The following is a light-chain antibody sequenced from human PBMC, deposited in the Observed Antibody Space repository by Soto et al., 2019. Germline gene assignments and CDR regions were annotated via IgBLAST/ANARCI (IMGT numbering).Light chain of an antibody. CDR1: QNIGTS. J-gene: IGKJ2*01. Sequence: DIQMTQSPSSLSVSIGDSITITCRASQNIGTSLNWYQMKLGRAPKLLIYSAATLQSGAQSRFSGGGSGTDFTLTIKNLQPDDFATYSCQQSYNAPYTFGLGIMLEIK. CDR3: QQSYNAPYT. V-gene: IGKV1-39*01. CDR2: SAA.